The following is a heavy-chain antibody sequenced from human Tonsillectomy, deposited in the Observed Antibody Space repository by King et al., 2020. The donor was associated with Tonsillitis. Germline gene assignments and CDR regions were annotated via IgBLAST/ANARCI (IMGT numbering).Heavy chain of an antibody. CDR1: GFTFSSYS. CDR3: AREAYPPRVDY. J-gene: IGHJ4*02. CDR2: ISSSSSTI. D-gene: IGHD2-21*01. V-gene: IGHV3-48*04. Sequence: VQLVESGGGLVQSGGSLRLSCAASGFTFSSYSMNWVRQAPGKGLEWVSYISSSSSTIYYADSVKGRFTISRDNAKNSLYLQMNSLRAEDTAVYYCAREAYPPRVDYWGQGTLVTVSS.